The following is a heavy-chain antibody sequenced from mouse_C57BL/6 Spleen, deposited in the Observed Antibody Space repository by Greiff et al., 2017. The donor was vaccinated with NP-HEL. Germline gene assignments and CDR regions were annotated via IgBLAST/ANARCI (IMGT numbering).Heavy chain of an antibody. CDR2: IDPETGGT. CDR3: TNWYYFDY. CDR1: GYTFTDYE. Sequence: VKLQESGAELVRPGASVTLSCKASGYTFTDYEMHWVKQTPVHGLEWIGAIDPETGGTAYNQKFKGKAILTADKSSSTAYMELRSLTSEDSAVYYCTNWYYFDYWGQGTTLTVSS. J-gene: IGHJ2*01. V-gene: IGHV1-15*01.